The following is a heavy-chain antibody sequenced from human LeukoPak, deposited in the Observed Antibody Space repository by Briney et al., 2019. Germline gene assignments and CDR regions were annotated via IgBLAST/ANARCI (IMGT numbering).Heavy chain of an antibody. J-gene: IGHJ4*02. D-gene: IGHD2-15*01. CDR1: GFTVSSNY. CDR3: SRGSLTPDF. Sequence: GGSLRLSCAASGFTVSSNYMSWVRQAPGKGLEWVSVIYSGGSTYYADSVKGRFTISRDNSNNTLFLYMDRLRVDDTAIYYSSRGSLTPDFRGPGTQVTVSS. V-gene: IGHV3-53*01. CDR2: IYSGGST.